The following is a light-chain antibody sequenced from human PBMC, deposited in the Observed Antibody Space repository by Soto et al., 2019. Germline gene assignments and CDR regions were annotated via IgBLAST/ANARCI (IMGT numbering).Light chain of an antibody. CDR3: VLYMGSGIWV. J-gene: IGLJ3*02. CDR1: SGSVSTRYY. V-gene: IGLV8-61*01. Sequence: QTVVTQEPSFSVSPGGTVTLTCGVSSGSVSTRYYPSWYQQTPGQAPRTLIYSTSTRSSGVPDRFSGSIVGNKAALTISGAQADDESDYYWVLYMGSGIWVFGGGTQLTVL. CDR2: STS.